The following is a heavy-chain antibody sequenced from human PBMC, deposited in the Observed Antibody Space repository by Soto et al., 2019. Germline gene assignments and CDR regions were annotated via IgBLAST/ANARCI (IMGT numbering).Heavy chain of an antibody. J-gene: IGHJ4*02. CDR3: ATVHNTSRSFNF. V-gene: IGHV3-23*01. CDR2: TGLSGRTT. D-gene: IGHD1-20*01. Sequence: EVQLLESGGGLVQPGGSLRLSCVASGLTFSVSAMTWVRQAPGKGLEWVSTTGLSGRTTYYGDSVKGRFTVSRDNSKNTLDLQMRSLRAEDTSVYYCATVHNTSRSFNFWGRGTLVTVAS. CDR1: GLTFSVSA.